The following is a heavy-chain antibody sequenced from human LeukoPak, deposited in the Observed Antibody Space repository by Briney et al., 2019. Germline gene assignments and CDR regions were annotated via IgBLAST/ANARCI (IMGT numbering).Heavy chain of an antibody. Sequence: GGSLRLSCAASGFTFDDYAMNWVRQAPGQGLEWVSGISWNSGSIGYADSVKGRFTISRDNAKNSLYLQMSSLRAEDMALYYCAKDRNDDAFDIWGQGTMVTVSS. CDR2: ISWNSGSI. D-gene: IGHD1-1*01. J-gene: IGHJ3*02. CDR1: GFTFDDYA. V-gene: IGHV3-9*03. CDR3: AKDRNDDAFDI.